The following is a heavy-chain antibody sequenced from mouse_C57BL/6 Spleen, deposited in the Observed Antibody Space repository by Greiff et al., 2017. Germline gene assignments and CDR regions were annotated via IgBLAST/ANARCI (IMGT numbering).Heavy chain of an antibody. CDR2: INPNNGGT. V-gene: IGHV1-18*01. CDR3: ASGVYYGSPWFAY. Sequence: VQLQQSGPELVKPGASVKIPCKASGYTFTDYNMDWVKQSHGKSLEWIGDINPNNGGTIYNQKFKGKATLTVDKSSSTAYMELRSLTSEDTAVYYCASGVYYGSPWFAYWGQGTLVTVSA. D-gene: IGHD1-1*01. CDR1: GYTFTDYN. J-gene: IGHJ3*01.